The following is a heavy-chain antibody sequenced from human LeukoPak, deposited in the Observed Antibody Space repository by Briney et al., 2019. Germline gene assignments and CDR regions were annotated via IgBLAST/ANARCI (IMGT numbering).Heavy chain of an antibody. CDR2: IYTSGST. CDR1: GGSISSYY. V-gene: IGHV4-4*07. J-gene: IGHJ5*02. CDR3: ARVINGYYDFWSGYGEWWFDP. D-gene: IGHD3-3*01. Sequence: PSETLSLTCTVSGGSISSYYWSWIRQPAGKGLEWIGRIYTSGSTNYNPSLKSRVTMSVDTSKNQFSLKLSSVTAADTAVYYCARVINGYYDFWSGYGEWWFDPWGQGTLVTVSS.